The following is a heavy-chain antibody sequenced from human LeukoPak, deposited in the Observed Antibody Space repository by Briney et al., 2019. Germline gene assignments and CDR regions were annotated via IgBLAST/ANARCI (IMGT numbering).Heavy chain of an antibody. V-gene: IGHV4-4*07. CDR3: ARVGRYCSGGSCYLGYYYYYMDV. J-gene: IGHJ6*03. Sequence: PSETLSLTCTVSGGSISSYYWSWIRQPAGKGLEWIGRIYTSGSTNYNPSLKSRVTMSVDTSKNQFSLKLSSVTAADTAVYYCARVGRYCSGGSCYLGYYYYYMDVWGKGTTVTISS. CDR1: GGSISSYY. D-gene: IGHD2-15*01. CDR2: IYTSGST.